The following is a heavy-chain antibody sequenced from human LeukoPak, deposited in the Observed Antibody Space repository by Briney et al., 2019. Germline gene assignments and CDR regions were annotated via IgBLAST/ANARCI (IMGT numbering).Heavy chain of an antibody. D-gene: IGHD3-9*01. J-gene: IGHJ4*02. CDR3: ARGDRVFDWSSLPNT. Sequence: ASVKVSCKASGYTFTSYDINWVRQANGQGLELMGWMNPNSGNTGYAQKFQGRVTMTRNTSISTAYMELSSLRSEDTAVYYCARGDRVFDWSSLPNTWGQGTLVTVSS. CDR2: MNPNSGNT. V-gene: IGHV1-8*01. CDR1: GYTFTSYD.